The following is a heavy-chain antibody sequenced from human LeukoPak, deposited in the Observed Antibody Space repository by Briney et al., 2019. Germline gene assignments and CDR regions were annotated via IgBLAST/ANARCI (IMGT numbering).Heavy chain of an antibody. Sequence: SETMSPTHTVSAGSVSSYYWSWIRQPAGMGLEWIGRFYTSGSTNYNRSLKSRVTMSVDTSKNQFSLKLSSVTAADTAVYYCARDPNYHYDSGSHYFDYWGQGTLVTVSS. CDR1: AGSVSSYY. CDR3: ARDPNYHYDSGSHYFDY. J-gene: IGHJ4*02. V-gene: IGHV4-4*07. CDR2: FYTSGST. D-gene: IGHD3-10*01.